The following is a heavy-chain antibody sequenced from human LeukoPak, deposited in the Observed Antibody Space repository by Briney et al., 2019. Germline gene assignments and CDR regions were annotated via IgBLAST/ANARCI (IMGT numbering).Heavy chain of an antibody. D-gene: IGHD5-18*01. CDR2: IYYSGST. J-gene: IGHJ4*02. CDR3: ARGSTAMAIFDY. Sequence: SGTLSLTCTVSGGSISDYYWSWIRQPPGKGLEWLGYIYYSGSTNYNPSLKNRVTISVDTSKNQFSLKLSSVTAADTAVYYCARGSTAMAIFDYWGQGTLVTVSS. CDR1: GGSISDYY. V-gene: IGHV4-59*08.